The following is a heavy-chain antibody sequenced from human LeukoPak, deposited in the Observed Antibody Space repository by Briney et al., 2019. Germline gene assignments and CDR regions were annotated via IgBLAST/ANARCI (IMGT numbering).Heavy chain of an antibody. V-gene: IGHV3-74*01. Sequence: GGSLRLSCAASGFTLSDYAMYWVRQAPGKGLVWVSDFTADGSSTIYADSVMGLFTVARDIAKNTLYLQMYSLRAEDTAVYYCARAQMGTPTDCWGQGTLVTVSS. CDR3: ARAQMGTPTDC. D-gene: IGHD1-14*01. CDR1: GFTLSDYA. CDR2: FTADGSST. J-gene: IGHJ4*02.